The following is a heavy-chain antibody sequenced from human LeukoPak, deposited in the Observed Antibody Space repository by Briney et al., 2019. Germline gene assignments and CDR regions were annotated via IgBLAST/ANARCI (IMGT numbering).Heavy chain of an antibody. V-gene: IGHV4-31*03. CDR2: IYYSGST. CDR1: GGSISSGGYY. Sequence: SETLSLTCTVSGGSISSGGYYWSWIRQHPGKGLEWIGYIYYSGSTYYNPSLKSRVTISVDTSKNQFSLKLSSLTAADTAVYYCARAGALYCSGGSWDRTASDYWGRGLWSPSPQ. D-gene: IGHD2-15*01. CDR3: ARAGALYCSGGSWDRTASDY. J-gene: IGHJ4*02.